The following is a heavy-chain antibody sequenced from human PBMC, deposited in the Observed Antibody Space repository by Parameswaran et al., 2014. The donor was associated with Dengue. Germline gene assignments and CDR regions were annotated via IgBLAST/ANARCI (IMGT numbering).Heavy chain of an antibody. D-gene: IGHD3-3*01. V-gene: IGHV3-7*01. CDR2: IKQDGSEK. CDR3: ARDGLSFLEWEDAFDI. Sequence: VRQMPGKGLEWVANIKQDGSEKYYVDSVKGRFTISRDNAKNSLYLQMNSLRAEDTAVYYCARDGLSFLEWEDAFDIWGQGTMVTVSS. J-gene: IGHJ3*02.